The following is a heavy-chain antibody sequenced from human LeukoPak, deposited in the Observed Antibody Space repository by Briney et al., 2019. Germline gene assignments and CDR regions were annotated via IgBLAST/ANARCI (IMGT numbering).Heavy chain of an antibody. CDR2: IYYSGST. CDR1: GGSISSSSYY. Sequence: SETLSLTCTVSGGSISSSSYYWGWIRQPPGKGLEWIGSIYYSGSTYYNPSLKSRVTISVDTSKNQFSLKLSSVTAADTAVYYCARPVYDFWSGYYDGDDYWGQGTLATVSS. D-gene: IGHD3-3*01. J-gene: IGHJ4*02. V-gene: IGHV4-39*01. CDR3: ARPVYDFWSGYYDGDDY.